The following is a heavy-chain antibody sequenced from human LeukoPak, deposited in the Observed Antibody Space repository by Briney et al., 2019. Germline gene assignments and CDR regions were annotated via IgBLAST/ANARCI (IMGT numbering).Heavy chain of an antibody. CDR2: IYSGGST. CDR1: GFTVTSTY. CDR3: ARDSGAVAGTGGALFDY. D-gene: IGHD6-19*01. Sequence: GGSLRLSCAASGFTVTSTYMSWVRQAPGKGLEWVSVIYSGGSTFYADSVKGRFTLSRDNSKNTLYLQMSSLGVDDTAVYYCARDSGAVAGTGGALFDYWGQGTLVTVSS. J-gene: IGHJ4*02. V-gene: IGHV3-53*01.